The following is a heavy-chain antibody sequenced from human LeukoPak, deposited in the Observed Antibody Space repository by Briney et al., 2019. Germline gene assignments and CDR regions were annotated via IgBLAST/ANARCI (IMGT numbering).Heavy chain of an antibody. CDR2: ISANNGEI. Sequence: ASVKVSCKASGYTFTNYGISWVRQAPGQGLEWMSWISANNGEIRYAQNFQGRVTMTTDTSTSTAYVELRSLTSDDTAVYYCARHSSSSTLDYWGQGTLVTVSS. CDR3: ARHSSSSTLDY. D-gene: IGHD6-6*01. J-gene: IGHJ4*02. CDR1: GYTFTNYG. V-gene: IGHV1-18*04.